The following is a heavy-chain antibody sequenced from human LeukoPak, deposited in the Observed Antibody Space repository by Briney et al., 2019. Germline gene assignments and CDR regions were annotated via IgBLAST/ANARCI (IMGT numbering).Heavy chain of an antibody. CDR2: SIPIFGTA. D-gene: IGHD3-22*01. J-gene: IGHJ6*03. CDR3: ARVRDDSSGYYYSYYYYYMDV. CDR1: GGTFSSYA. V-gene: IGHV1-69*13. Sequence: SVKVSCKASGGTFSSYAISWVRQAPGQGLEWRGGSIPIFGTANYAQKFQGRVTITADESTSTAYMELSSLRSEDTAVYYCARVRDDSSGYYYSYYYYYMDVWGKGTTVTISS.